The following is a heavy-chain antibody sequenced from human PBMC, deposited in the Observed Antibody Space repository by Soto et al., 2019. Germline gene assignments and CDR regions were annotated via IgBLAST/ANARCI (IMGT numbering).Heavy chain of an antibody. CDR2: IYYSGST. CDR3: ARVSSRWYYFDY. J-gene: IGHJ4*02. D-gene: IGHD6-13*01. Sequence: SETLSLTCTVSGGSISSSSYYWGWIRQPPGKGLEWIGSIYYSGSTYYNPSLKSRVTISVDTSKNQFSLKLSSVTAADTAVYYCARVSSRWYYFDYWGRGTLVTVSS. V-gene: IGHV4-39*01. CDR1: GGSISSSSYY.